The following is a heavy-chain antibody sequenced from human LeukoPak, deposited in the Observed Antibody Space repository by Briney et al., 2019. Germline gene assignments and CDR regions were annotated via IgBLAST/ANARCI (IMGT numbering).Heavy chain of an antibody. CDR3: ARRCGGYVG. CDR2: INPGDSAT. D-gene: IGHD2-21*01. J-gene: IGHJ1*01. V-gene: IGHV5-51*01. CDR1: GYSFSDYW. Sequence: GESLTISCKASGYSFSDYWIGWLRQMPGKGLEWMGIINPGDSATRFSPSFQGQVTLSADKRINAAYLAWSSVKDSGSARYYCARRCGGYVGWGQGTLVTVSS.